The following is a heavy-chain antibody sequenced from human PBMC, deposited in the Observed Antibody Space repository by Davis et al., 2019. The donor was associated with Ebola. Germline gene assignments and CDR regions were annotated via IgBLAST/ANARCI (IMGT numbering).Heavy chain of an antibody. D-gene: IGHD1-26*01. CDR3: AKDTSNIWFDI. CDR2: LGTSADT. Sequence: PGGSLRLSCTASGFTFGDYAMSWFRQAPGKGLEWVSTLGTSADTYYADSVKGRFTISRDNSKNTLYLQMNGLRVEDTAIYYCAKDTSNIWFDIWGQGTMVTVSS. CDR1: GFTFGDYA. J-gene: IGHJ3*02. V-gene: IGHV3-23*01.